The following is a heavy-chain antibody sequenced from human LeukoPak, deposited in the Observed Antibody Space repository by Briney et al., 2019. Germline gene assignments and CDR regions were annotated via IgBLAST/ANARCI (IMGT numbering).Heavy chain of an antibody. Sequence: RASVKVSCKASGGTFSSYAISWVRQAPGQGLEWIGWINPNSGGTLFARRFQGRVTMTRDTSIGATYMELSRLTSDDTALYYCAAQCNDDFCYKRDYMDVWGKGTMVIVSS. CDR1: GGTFSSYA. CDR2: INPNSGGT. V-gene: IGHV1-2*02. CDR3: AAQCNDDFCYKRDYMDV. D-gene: IGHD2-2*02. J-gene: IGHJ6*03.